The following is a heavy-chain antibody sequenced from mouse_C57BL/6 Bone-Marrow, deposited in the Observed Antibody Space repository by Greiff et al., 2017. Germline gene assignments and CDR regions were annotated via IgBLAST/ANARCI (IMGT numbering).Heavy chain of an antibody. D-gene: IGHD2-4*01. V-gene: IGHV14-2*01. J-gene: IGHJ3*01. Sequence: VQLQQSGAELVKPGASVKLSCTASGFNIKDYYMHWVKQRTEQGLEWIGRIDPEDGDTKYAPTFQGKATITADTSSNTAYLQLSSLTSEDTAVYYCARYNDDGGGFAYWGQGTLVTVSA. CDR3: ARYNDDGGGFAY. CDR1: GFNIKDYY. CDR2: IDPEDGDT.